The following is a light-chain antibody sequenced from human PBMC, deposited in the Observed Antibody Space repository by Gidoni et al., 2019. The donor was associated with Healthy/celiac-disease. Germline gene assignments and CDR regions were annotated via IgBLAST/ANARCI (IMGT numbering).Light chain of an antibody. CDR3: CSYAGSLYV. Sequence: QSALTQHRSVSGYPGQSVTISCTVTSSDVGGYNYVSWYQQHPGKAPKLMLDDVSKRPSGVPCRFSGSKSGSTASLTIAGLQAEYEADYYCCSYAGSLYVFGTWTKVTVL. CDR1: SSDVGGYNY. V-gene: IGLV2-11*01. J-gene: IGLJ1*01. CDR2: DVS.